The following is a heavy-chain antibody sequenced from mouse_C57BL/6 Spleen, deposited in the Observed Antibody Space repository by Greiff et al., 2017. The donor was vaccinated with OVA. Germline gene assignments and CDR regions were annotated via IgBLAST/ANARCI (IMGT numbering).Heavy chain of an antibody. D-gene: IGHD1-1*01. J-gene: IGHJ4*01. CDR1: GYAFTNYL. CDR3: ARLAYSTTVVATRAMDY. CDR2: INPGSGGT. Sequence: QVQLQQSGAELVRPGTSVKVSCKASGYAFTNYLIEWVKQRPGQGLEWIGVINPGSGGTNYNEKFKGKATLTADKSSSTAYMQLSSLTSEDSAVYFCARLAYSTTVVATRAMDYWGQGTSVTVSS. V-gene: IGHV1-54*01.